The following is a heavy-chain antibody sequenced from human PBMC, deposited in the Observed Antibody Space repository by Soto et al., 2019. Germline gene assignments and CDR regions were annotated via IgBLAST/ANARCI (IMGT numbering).Heavy chain of an antibody. Sequence: QVQLVQSGAEVKKPGSSVKVSCKASGGTFSSYAISWVRQAPGQGLEWMGGIIPIFGTANYAQKFQGRVTITEDESTSPAYMELSSLRSEDTAVYYCASGRWYSSSWYLPLDYWGQGTLVTVSS. J-gene: IGHJ4*02. CDR2: IIPIFGTA. CDR1: GGTFSSYA. CDR3: ASGRWYSSSWYLPLDY. V-gene: IGHV1-69*01. D-gene: IGHD6-13*01.